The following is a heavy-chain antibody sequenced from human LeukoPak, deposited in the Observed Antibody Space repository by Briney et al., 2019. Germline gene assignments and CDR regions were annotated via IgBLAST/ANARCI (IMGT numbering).Heavy chain of an antibody. D-gene: IGHD2-15*01. V-gene: IGHV4-34*01. Sequence: PSETLSLTCAVYDGSFSGHYWSWIRQPPGKGLEWIGEINHRGSSNYNTSLKSRVTMSVDTSKNQFSLNLSSVTAADTAVYFCARRVVVVAATRGEKNKSGMDVWGQGTTVTVSS. CDR3: ARRVVVVAATRGEKNKSGMDV. CDR1: DGSFSGHY. CDR2: INHRGSS. J-gene: IGHJ6*02.